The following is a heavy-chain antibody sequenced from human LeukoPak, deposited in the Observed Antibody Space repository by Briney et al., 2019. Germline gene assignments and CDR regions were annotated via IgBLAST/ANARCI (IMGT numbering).Heavy chain of an antibody. Sequence: PGGSLRLSCAASGFTFSSYSMNWVRQAPGKGLEWVSSISSSSSYIYYADSVKGRFTISRDNSKNTLYLQMNSLRAEDTAVYYCAKGSQLLLYGSDYWGQGTLVTVSS. V-gene: IGHV3-21*04. CDR2: ISSSSSYI. CDR3: AKGSQLLLYGSDY. D-gene: IGHD2-2*02. J-gene: IGHJ4*02. CDR1: GFTFSSYS.